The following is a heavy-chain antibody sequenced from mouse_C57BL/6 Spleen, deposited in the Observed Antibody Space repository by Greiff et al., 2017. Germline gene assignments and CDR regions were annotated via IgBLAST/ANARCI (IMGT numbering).Heavy chain of an antibody. J-gene: IGHJ2*01. Sequence: DVHLVESGGGLVKPGGSLKLSCAASGFTFSDYGMHWVRQAPEKGLEWVAYISSGSSTIYYADTVKGRFTISRDNAKNTLFLQMTSLGSEDTAMYYCARAKDYGTPFDYWGQGTTLTVSS. CDR1: GFTFSDYG. CDR2: ISSGSSTI. D-gene: IGHD2-1*01. CDR3: ARAKDYGTPFDY. V-gene: IGHV5-17*01.